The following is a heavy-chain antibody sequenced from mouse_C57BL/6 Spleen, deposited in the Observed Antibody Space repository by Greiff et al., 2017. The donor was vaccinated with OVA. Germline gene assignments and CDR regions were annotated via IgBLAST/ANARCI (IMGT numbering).Heavy chain of an antibody. CDR2: ISSGSSTI. Sequence: EVQLVESGGGLVKPGGSLKLSCVASGFTFSDYGMHWVRQAPEKGLEWVAYISSGSSTIYYADTVKGRFTISRDNAKNTLFLQMTSLRSEDTAMYYCAREDYRKAMDYWGQGTSVTVSS. J-gene: IGHJ4*01. V-gene: IGHV5-17*01. CDR1: GFTFSDYG. D-gene: IGHD2-4*01. CDR3: AREDYRKAMDY.